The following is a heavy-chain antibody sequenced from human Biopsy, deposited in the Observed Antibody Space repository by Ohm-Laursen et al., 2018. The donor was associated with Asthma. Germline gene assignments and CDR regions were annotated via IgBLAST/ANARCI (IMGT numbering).Heavy chain of an antibody. CDR3: ARTFHFWSPYHAEHYQL. J-gene: IGHJ1*01. CDR2: IKHDGTEK. D-gene: IGHD3-3*02. Sequence: LRLSCAASGFTFGDYWMSWVRQVPGKGLEWVANIKHDGTEKNHVDSLKGRFTIPRDNAKNSLYLQMNSLRAEDTAVYYCARTFHFWSPYHAEHYQLWGQGTLVTVSS. V-gene: IGHV3-7*01. CDR1: GFTFGDYW.